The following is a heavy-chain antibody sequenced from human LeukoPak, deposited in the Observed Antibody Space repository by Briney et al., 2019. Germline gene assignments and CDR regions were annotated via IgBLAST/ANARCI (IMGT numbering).Heavy chain of an antibody. CDR1: GGSISSSYYY. J-gene: IGHJ4*02. CDR2: LYYGGNT. D-gene: IGHD6-19*01. Sequence: SETLSLTCTVSGGSISSSYYYWGWIRQPPGKGLEWIGSLYYGGNTYYNPSLKSRVTISVDTSKNQFSLRLSSVTAADTAVYYCARDSSSGWSYFDYWGQGTLVTVSS. CDR3: ARDSSSGWSYFDY. V-gene: IGHV4-39*07.